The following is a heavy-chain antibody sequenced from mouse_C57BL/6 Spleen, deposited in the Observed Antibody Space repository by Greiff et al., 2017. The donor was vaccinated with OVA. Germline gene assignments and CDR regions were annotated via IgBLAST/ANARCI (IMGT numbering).Heavy chain of an antibody. CDR1: GFTFTAYY. D-gene: IGHD1-1*01. V-gene: IGHV7-3*01. CDR2: IRNRANGYTT. J-gene: IGHJ4*01. Sequence: EVQLVESGGGLVQPGGSLSLSCAASGFTFTAYYMSWVRQPPGKALEWLGFIRNRANGYTTEYSASVKGRFTISRDNSQSILYLQMNALRAEDSATYYCASQYGGAMDYWGQGTSVTVSS. CDR3: ASQYGGAMDY.